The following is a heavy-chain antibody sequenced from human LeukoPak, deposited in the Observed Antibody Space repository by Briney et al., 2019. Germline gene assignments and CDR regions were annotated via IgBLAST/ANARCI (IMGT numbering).Heavy chain of an antibody. CDR2: IRYDGSNK. D-gene: IGHD2-2*01. V-gene: IGHV3-30*02. CDR1: GFTFSSYG. J-gene: IGHJ4*02. Sequence: GGSLRLSCAASGFTFSSYGMHWVRHAPGKGLEWVAFIRYDGSNKYYADSVKGRSTISRDNSKNTLYLQMNSLRAEDTAVYYCAKDFIVVVPAVDYWGQGTLVTVSS. CDR3: AKDFIVVVPAVDY.